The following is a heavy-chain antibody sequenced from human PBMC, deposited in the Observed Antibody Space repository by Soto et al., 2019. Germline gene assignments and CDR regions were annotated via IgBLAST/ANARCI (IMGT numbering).Heavy chain of an antibody. V-gene: IGHV3-73*01. Sequence: EVQLVESGGGLAQPGGSLKLSCAASGFTFSGSTMHWVRQASGKGLEWVGRIRSKANSYATEYAASVKGRFTISRDDSKNTSYLQMNSLKLGDTAVYFCTRKLWFEDVYREYYYRDVGGKGTTITVSS. J-gene: IGHJ6*03. CDR1: GFTFSGST. CDR3: TRKLWFEDVYREYYYRDV. D-gene: IGHD3-10*01. CDR2: IRSKANSYAT.